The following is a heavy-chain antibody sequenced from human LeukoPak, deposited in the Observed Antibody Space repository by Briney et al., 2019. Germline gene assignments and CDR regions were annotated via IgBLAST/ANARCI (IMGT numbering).Heavy chain of an antibody. V-gene: IGHV3-48*03. CDR3: AELGITMIGGV. CDR1: GFTLSSYV. CDR2: ISSSGNTI. Sequence: GGSLRLSCAASGFTLSSYVMHWVRQAPGKGLEWVSYISSSGNTIYYADSVKGRFTLSRDNAKNSLYLQMNSLRAGDTAVYYCAELGITMIGGVWGKGTTVTISS. D-gene: IGHD3-10*02. J-gene: IGHJ6*04.